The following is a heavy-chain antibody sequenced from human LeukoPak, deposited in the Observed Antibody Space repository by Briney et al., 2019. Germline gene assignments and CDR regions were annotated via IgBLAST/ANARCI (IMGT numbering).Heavy chain of an antibody. CDR3: ARDLATEIRIAAAGTFDY. D-gene: IGHD6-13*01. Sequence: GASVKVSCKAPGYIFTSYYIHWVRQAPGQGLEWMGIISPSGGSTTYAQKFQGRVTMTRDMSTSTVYMELSSLRSEDTAVYYCARDLATEIRIAAAGTFDYWGQGTLVTVSS. CDR1: GYIFTSYY. CDR2: ISPSGGST. V-gene: IGHV1-46*01. J-gene: IGHJ4*02.